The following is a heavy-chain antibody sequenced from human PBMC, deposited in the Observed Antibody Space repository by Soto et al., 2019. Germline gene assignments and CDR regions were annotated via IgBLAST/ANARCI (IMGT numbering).Heavy chain of an antibody. D-gene: IGHD3-3*01. V-gene: IGHV4-34*01. CDR2: INHSGST. CDR3: ARVRYYDFWSGFGRYGMDV. CDR1: GGSFSGYY. J-gene: IGHJ6*02. Sequence: PSETLSFTCAVYGGSFSGYYWSWIRQPPGKGLEWIGEINHSGSTNYNPSLKSRVTISVDTSKNQFSLKLSSVTAADTAVYYCARVRYYDFWSGFGRYGMDVWGQGTTVTVSS.